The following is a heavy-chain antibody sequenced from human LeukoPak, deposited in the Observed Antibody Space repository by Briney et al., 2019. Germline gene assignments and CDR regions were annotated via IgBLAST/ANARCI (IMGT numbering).Heavy chain of an antibody. J-gene: IGHJ4*02. CDR3: TTVSEYCGGDCYSRFDY. CDR2: IKSKTDGGTT. Sequence: PGGSLRLSCAASGFTFSNAWMSWVRQAPGKGPEWVGRIKSKTDGGTTDYAAPVKGRFTISRDDSKNTLYLQMNSLKTEDTAVYYCTTVSEYCGGDCYSRFDYWGQGTLVTVSS. CDR1: GFTFSNAW. D-gene: IGHD2-21*02. V-gene: IGHV3-15*01.